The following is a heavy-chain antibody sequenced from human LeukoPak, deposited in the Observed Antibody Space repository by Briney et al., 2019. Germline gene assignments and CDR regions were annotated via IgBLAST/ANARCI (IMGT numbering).Heavy chain of an antibody. V-gene: IGHV4-34*01. J-gene: IGHJ4*02. CDR3: ARFHADTAMVANRPFDY. CDR1: GGSFSGYY. Sequence: SETLSLTCAVYGGSFSGYYWSWIRQPPGKGLEWIGEINHSGSTNYNPSLKSRVTISVDTSKNQFSLKLSSVTAADTAVYYCARFHADTAMVANRPFDYWGQGTLVTVSS. D-gene: IGHD5-18*01. CDR2: INHSGST.